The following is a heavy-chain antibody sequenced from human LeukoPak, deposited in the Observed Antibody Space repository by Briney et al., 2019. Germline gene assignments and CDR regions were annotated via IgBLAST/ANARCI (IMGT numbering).Heavy chain of an antibody. D-gene: IGHD5-18*01. CDR1: GGTFSEYS. J-gene: IGHJ4*02. CDR3: ARASSDDTAMATPFAY. V-gene: IGHV1-69*13. Sequence: ASVKVSCKASGGTFSEYSINWVRQAPGQGLEWMGGIIPIFGTANYVQKFQGRVTITADESTRTAYMELSRLRSEDTAVYYCARASSDDTAMATPFAYWGQGTLVTVSS. CDR2: IIPIFGTA.